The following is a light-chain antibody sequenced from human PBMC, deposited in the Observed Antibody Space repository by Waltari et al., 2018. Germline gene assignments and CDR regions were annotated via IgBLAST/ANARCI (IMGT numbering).Light chain of an antibody. CDR1: QSISIY. Sequence: EVVLTQSPATLSLSPGDRATLSCRASQSISIYLAWYQHKPAQAPRLLIFDASNRATGIPARFSGSGSGTDFTLTSSNLEPEDSVVYYCQQRSDWPPTWTFGQGTKVEMK. J-gene: IGKJ1*01. CDR3: QQRSDWPPTWT. V-gene: IGKV3-11*01. CDR2: DAS.